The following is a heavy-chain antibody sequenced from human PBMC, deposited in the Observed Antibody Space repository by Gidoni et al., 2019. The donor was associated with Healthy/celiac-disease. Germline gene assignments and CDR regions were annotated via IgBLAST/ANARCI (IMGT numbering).Heavy chain of an antibody. CDR2: IYYSGST. V-gene: IGHV4-59*01. CDR1: GGSISSYY. CDR3: ARRLTKFRGVAYFDY. J-gene: IGHJ4*02. D-gene: IGHD3-10*01. Sequence: QVQLQESGPGLVKPSETLSLTCTVSGGSISSYYWSWIRQPPGKGLEWIGYIYYSGSTNYNPSLKSRVTISVDTSKNQFSLKLSSVTAADTAVYYYARRLTKFRGVAYFDYWGQGTLVTVSS.